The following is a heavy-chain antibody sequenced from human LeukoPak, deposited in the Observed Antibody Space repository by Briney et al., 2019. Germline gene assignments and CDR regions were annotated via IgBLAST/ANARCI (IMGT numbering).Heavy chain of an antibody. CDR3: ARGEEGYFDSGSYRPFDF. CDR2: ISCASATI. Sequence: GGSLSLPCGAYDFLLCICRMLWAREARGEGVECVSYISCASATIHYALSVEGRFTVSRDNAKNSLYLQMNSLRVEDTAVYYCARGEEGYFDSGSYRPFDFWGQGTLVIVSS. V-gene: IGHV3-48*04. J-gene: IGHJ4*02. D-gene: IGHD3-10*01. CDR1: DFLLCICR.